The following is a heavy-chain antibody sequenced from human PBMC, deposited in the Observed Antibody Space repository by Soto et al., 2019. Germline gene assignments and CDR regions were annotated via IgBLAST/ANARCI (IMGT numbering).Heavy chain of an antibody. CDR1: GYTFTSYG. CDR3: ARGYASSGSDAFDI. V-gene: IGHV1-18*01. Sequence: ASVKVSCKASGYTFTSYGISWVRQAPGQGLEWMGWISAYNGNTNYAQKLQGRVTMTTDISTSTAYMELRSLRSDDTAVYYCARGYASSGSDAFDIWGQGTMVTVSS. J-gene: IGHJ3*02. CDR2: ISAYNGNT. D-gene: IGHD6-19*01.